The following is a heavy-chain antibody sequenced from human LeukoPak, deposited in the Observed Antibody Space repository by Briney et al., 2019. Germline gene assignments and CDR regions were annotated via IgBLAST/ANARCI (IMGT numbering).Heavy chain of an antibody. CDR2: IYPGDSGT. D-gene: IGHD6-6*01. V-gene: IGHV5-51*01. Sequence: GESLKISCKGSGYSFTNYWIGWVRQMPVKGLEWMGMIYPGDSGTRYSPSFQGQVTVSADNSISTAYLQWSSLKASDTAIYYCARRYYSSSYYLDYWGQGTLVTVSS. CDR3: ARRYYSSSYYLDY. J-gene: IGHJ4*02. CDR1: GYSFTNYW.